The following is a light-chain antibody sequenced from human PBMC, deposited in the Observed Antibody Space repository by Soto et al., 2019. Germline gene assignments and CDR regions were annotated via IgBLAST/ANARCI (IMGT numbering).Light chain of an antibody. CDR2: DAS. CDR3: HQRQYWPPIT. Sequence: EIVWTQSPATLSLSPGERATLSCRASQSVSSYLAWYQQKPGQAPRLLIYDASNRATGIPDRFSGSGSGTDFTLTISRLEPEDFAVYYCHQRQYWPPITFGQGKRREIK. CDR1: QSVSSY. J-gene: IGKJ5*01. V-gene: IGKV3-11*01.